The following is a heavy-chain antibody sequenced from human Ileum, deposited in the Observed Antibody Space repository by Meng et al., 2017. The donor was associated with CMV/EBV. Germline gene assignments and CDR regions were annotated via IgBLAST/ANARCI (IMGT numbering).Heavy chain of an antibody. CDR2: FNHYGST. Sequence: QVPLPEWGAGPLNPSETLSLAGAVYGGSFSGYDWSWIRQVPGKGLEWIGEFNHYGSTNYNPSLKSRVTISVDTSKNQFSLNLSSVTAADTAVYYCASGKSNLEYWGQGTLVTVSS. CDR3: ASGKSNLEY. J-gene: IGHJ4*02. V-gene: IGHV4-34*01. D-gene: IGHD4-11*01. CDR1: GGSFSGYD.